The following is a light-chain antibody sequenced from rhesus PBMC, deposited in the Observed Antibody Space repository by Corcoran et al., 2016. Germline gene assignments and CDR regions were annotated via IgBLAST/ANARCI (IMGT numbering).Light chain of an antibody. Sequence: DIQMTQSPSSLSASVGDRITITCRASENVNNYLNWYQQKPGKAPKLLIYKASTLQSGVPSRFSGSGSRTDYTFTISSLQSEDVATYYCQHNYGTPLTFGGGTKVEIK. J-gene: IGKJ4*01. V-gene: IGKV1-74*01. CDR1: ENVNNY. CDR3: QHNYGTPLT. CDR2: KAS.